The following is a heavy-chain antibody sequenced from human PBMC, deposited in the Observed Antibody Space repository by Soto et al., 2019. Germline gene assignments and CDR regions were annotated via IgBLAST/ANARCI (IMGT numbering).Heavy chain of an antibody. Sequence: SGPTLVNPTQTLTLTCTVSGFSLTTRGMTLGWIRQPPGKAPEWLALSTQYSPSLQSRLTFTEDTSKNQVVLTMTNMDPVDTATYYCTLRQDTSRGPIYWGQGIMVTSPQ. V-gene: IGHV2-5*01. D-gene: IGHD6-13*01. J-gene: IGHJ4*02. CDR3: TLRQDTSRGPIY. CDR2: ST. CDR1: GFSLTTRGMT.